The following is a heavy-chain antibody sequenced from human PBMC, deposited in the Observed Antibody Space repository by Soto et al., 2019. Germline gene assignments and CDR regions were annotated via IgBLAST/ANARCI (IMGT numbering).Heavy chain of an antibody. D-gene: IGHD3-10*01. CDR3: ARSLLWFGELFYGMEV. Sequence: GGSLRLSCAASGFTFSSYAMHWVRQAPGKGLEWVAVISYDGSNKYYADSVKGRFTISRDNSKNTLYLQMNSLRAEDTAVYYCARSLLWFGELFYGMEVWGQGTTVTVSS. V-gene: IGHV3-30-3*01. J-gene: IGHJ6*02. CDR1: GFTFSSYA. CDR2: ISYDGSNK.